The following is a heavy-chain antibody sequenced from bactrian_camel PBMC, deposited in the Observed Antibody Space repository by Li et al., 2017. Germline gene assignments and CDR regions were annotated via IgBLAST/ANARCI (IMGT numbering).Heavy chain of an antibody. J-gene: IGHJ4*01. CDR2: ISPSGGDT. V-gene: IGHV3S1*01. D-gene: IGHD3*01. Sequence: HVQLVESGGGSVQPGGSLNLSCIVSELNFFKYTMGWVRQAPGKGVVSVATISPSGGDTYYSDSAKGRFTISRNNAKSTLYLQMNGLKPEDTAMYYCAFDLLPAAHLCETWLLRDPPHSLGQGTQVTVS. CDR1: ELNFFKYT.